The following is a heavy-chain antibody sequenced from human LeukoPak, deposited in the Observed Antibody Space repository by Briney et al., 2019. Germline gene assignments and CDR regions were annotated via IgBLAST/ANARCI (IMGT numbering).Heavy chain of an antibody. CDR2: ISGSGGST. CDR1: GFTFSSYA. V-gene: IGHV3-23*01. J-gene: IGHJ4*02. CDR3: AKDRGRLLRFGTTFDY. Sequence: GGSLRLSCAASGFTFSSYAMSWVRQAPGKGLEWVSAISGSGGSTYYADSVKGRFTISRDNSKNTLYLQMNSLRAEDTAVYYCAKDRGRLLRFGTTFDYWGQGTLVTVSS. D-gene: IGHD3-10*01.